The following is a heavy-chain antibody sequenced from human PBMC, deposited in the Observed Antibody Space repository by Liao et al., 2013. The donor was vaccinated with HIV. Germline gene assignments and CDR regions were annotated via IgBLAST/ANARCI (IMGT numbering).Heavy chain of an antibody. CDR2: FHSSGTS. D-gene: IGHD2-2*02. CDR1: GGSISSYY. CDR3: ARGPTYTSSSGGTFDL. V-gene: IGHV4-4*07. Sequence: QVQLQESGPGLVKPSETLSLTCTVSGGSISSYYWSWIRQPAGKGLEWIGRFHSSGTSTYNPSLQGRVTMSVDTSKNQFSLKLSSVTSADTAVYFCARGPTYTSSSGGTFDLWGQGNWSPSLQ. J-gene: IGHJ3*01.